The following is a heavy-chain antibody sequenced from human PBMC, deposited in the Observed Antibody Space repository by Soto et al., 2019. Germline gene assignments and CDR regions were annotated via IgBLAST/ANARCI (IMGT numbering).Heavy chain of an antibody. CDR3: AGGSSLAYCGGECARPWFDP. V-gene: IGHV1-69*13. J-gene: IGHJ5*02. CDR1: AGSFSRHG. CDR2: IIPICGTA. D-gene: IGHD2-21*01. Sequence: SVKVSYQPCAGSFSRHGMSSLRQAPAHGLEWMGGIIPICGTANYAEKSQGRVTITANESTGTAYMELSSLRSEETAVYYCAGGSSLAYCGGECARPWFDPWGQGTLVTVSS.